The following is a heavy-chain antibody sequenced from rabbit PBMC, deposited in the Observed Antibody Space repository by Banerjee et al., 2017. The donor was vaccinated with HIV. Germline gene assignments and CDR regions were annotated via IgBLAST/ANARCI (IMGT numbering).Heavy chain of an antibody. J-gene: IGHJ6*01. CDR2: IDTGRSGST. Sequence: EESGGDLGKPEGSLTLTCTASGFSFSSTYWICWVRQAPGKGLEWIACIDTGRSGSTYYASWAKGRFTISKISSTTVTLQMTSLTAADTATYFCARGAGHADYGDASLWGPGTLVTVS. V-gene: IGHV1S45*01. D-gene: IGHD2-1*01. CDR1: GFSFSSTYW. CDR3: ARGAGHADYGDASL.